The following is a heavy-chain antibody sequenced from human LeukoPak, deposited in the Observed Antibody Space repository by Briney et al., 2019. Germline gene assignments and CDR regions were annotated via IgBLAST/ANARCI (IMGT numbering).Heavy chain of an antibody. V-gene: IGHV3-33*01. Sequence: GGSLRLSCAASGFTFSSYGMHWVRQAPGKGLEWVAVIWYDGSNKYYADSVKGRFTISRDNSKNTLYLQMNSLRAEDTAVYYCARWIIAAGGRYYYGMDVGAKGPRVTVSS. CDR1: GFTFSSYG. J-gene: IGHJ6*04. CDR3: ARWIIAAGGRYYYGMDV. D-gene: IGHD6-25*01. CDR2: IWYDGSNK.